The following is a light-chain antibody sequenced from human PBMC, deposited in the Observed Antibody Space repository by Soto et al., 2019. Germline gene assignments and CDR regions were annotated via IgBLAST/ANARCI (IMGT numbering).Light chain of an antibody. CDR1: SSDVGASKY. CDR2: EVS. Sequence: QSVLTQPASVSGSPGRSITISCTGTSSDVGASKYVSWYQQYPGKAPKLMPYEVSYRPSGVSNRFSGSKSGNTASLTISGLQAEDEADYYCSSYTTSSTLVVFGSGTKVTVL. V-gene: IGLV2-14*01. J-gene: IGLJ1*01. CDR3: SSYTTSSTLVV.